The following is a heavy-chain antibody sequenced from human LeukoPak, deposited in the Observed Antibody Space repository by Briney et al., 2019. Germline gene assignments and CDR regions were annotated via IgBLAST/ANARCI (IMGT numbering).Heavy chain of an antibody. CDR3: ARGGEYYYDSSGYYDTFDY. D-gene: IGHD3-22*01. CDR2: IDDSGST. Sequence: SETLSLTCTVSGGTFSRHYWSWIRQTPGKGLEWIAYIDDSGSTNYNPSLKSRLTISVDASKNQFSLKLSSVTAADTAVYYCARGGEYYYDSSGYYDTFDYWGQGTLVTVSS. CDR1: GGTFSRHY. V-gene: IGHV4-59*11. J-gene: IGHJ4*02.